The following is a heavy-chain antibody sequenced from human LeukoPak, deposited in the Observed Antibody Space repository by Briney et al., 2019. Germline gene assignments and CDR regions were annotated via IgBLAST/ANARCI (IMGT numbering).Heavy chain of an antibody. Sequence: GGSLRLSCAASGFTFSSCAMNWVRQAPGKGLEWVAVISYDGSNKYYADSVKGRFTISRDNSKNTLYLQMNSLRAEDTAVYYCAKQRASSTSGLDYWGQGTLVTVSS. D-gene: IGHD2-2*01. J-gene: IGHJ4*02. CDR1: GFTFSSCA. CDR3: AKQRASSTSGLDY. CDR2: ISYDGSNK. V-gene: IGHV3-30*18.